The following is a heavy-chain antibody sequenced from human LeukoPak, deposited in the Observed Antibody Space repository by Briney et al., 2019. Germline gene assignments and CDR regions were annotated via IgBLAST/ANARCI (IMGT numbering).Heavy chain of an antibody. J-gene: IGHJ4*02. D-gene: IGHD6-13*01. CDR2: IDQSS. CDR3: ARDGYTTSWFN. CDR1: GGPLSGYH. Sequence: PSETLSLTCAVYGGPLSGYHWSWIRQSPGKGLEWIGEIDQSSGYNPSLKGRVTISVDMSKNQFSLRLTSVTVADTAVYYCARDGYTTSWFNWGQGTLVTVSS. V-gene: IGHV4-34*01.